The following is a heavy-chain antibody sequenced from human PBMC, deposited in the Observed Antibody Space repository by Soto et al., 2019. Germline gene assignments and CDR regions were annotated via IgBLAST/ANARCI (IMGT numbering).Heavy chain of an antibody. V-gene: IGHV4-59*01. CDR1: GGSISSYY. Sequence: PSETLSLTCTVSGGSISSYYWSWIRQPPGKGLEWIGYIYYSGSTNYNPSLKGRVTISVDTSKNQFSLKLSSVTAADTAVYYCARQPTPMDSIDYWGQGTLVTVSS. J-gene: IGHJ4*02. CDR3: ARQPTPMDSIDY. CDR2: IYYSGST. D-gene: IGHD3-10*01.